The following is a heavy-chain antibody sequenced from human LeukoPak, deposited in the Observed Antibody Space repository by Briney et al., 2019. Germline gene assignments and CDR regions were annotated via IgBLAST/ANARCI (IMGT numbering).Heavy chain of an antibody. D-gene: IGHD4-17*01. Sequence: GASVKVSCKASGFTFTSYDINWVRQATGQGLEWMGCMNPNSGNTGYAQKFQGRVTMTRNTSISTAYMELSSLRSEDTAVYYCARGSIYGAHAFIDYWGQGTLVTVSS. CDR2: MNPNSGNT. CDR3: ARGSIYGAHAFIDY. V-gene: IGHV1-8*01. J-gene: IGHJ4*02. CDR1: GFTFTSYD.